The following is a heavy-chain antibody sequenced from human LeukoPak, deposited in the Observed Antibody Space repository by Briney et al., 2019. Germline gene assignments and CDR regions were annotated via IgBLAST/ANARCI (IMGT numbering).Heavy chain of an antibody. CDR2: INWNGGST. J-gene: IGHJ4*02. D-gene: IGHD4-11*01. V-gene: IGHV3-20*04. CDR3: AKVPRSTVTKPYNDY. Sequence: GGSLRLSCAASGFTFDDYGMSWVRQAPGKGLEWVSGINWNGGSTGYADSVKGRFTISRDNSKNTLYLQMNSLRAEDTAVYYCAKVPRSTVTKPYNDYWGQGTLVTVSS. CDR1: GFTFDDYG.